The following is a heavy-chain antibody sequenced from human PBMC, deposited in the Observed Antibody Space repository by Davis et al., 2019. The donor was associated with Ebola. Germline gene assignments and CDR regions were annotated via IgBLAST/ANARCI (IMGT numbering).Heavy chain of an antibody. CDR3: ATTLGYCTGGVCYTYYFDY. V-gene: IGHV1-46*01. CDR2: INPSGGST. Sequence: AASVKVSCKASGYTFTSYYMHWVRQAPGQGLEWMGIINPSGGSTSYAQKFQGRVTMTRDTSTSTVYMELSRLRSEDTAVYYCATTLGYCTGGVCYTYYFDYWGQGTLVTVSS. D-gene: IGHD2-8*02. CDR1: GYTFTSYY. J-gene: IGHJ4*02.